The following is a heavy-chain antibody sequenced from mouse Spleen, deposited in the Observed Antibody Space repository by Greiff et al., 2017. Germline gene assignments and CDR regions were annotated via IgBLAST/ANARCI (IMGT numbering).Heavy chain of an antibody. CDR3: ARELGLRGAWFAY. D-gene: IGHD3-1*01. V-gene: IGHV1-64*01. Sequence: QVQLQQPGAELVKPGASVKLSCKASGYTFTSYWMHWVKQRPGQGLEWIGMIHPNSGSTNYNEKFKSKATLTVDKSSSTAYMQLSSLTSEDSAVYYCARELGLRGAWFAYWDQGTLVTVSA. CDR1: GYTFTSYW. CDR2: IHPNSGST. J-gene: IGHJ3*01.